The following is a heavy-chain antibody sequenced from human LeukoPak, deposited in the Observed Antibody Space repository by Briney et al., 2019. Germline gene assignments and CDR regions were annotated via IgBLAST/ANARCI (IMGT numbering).Heavy chain of an antibody. Sequence: SETLSLTCTVSGDSINDYYWGWIRQPPGKGLEWIGYIYFTGSTRYNPSLESRVTISVDTSKNQFSLKLSSVTAADTAVYYCARRRAEGGSNGLYNWFDSWGQGTLVTVSS. D-gene: IGHD6-13*01. V-gene: IGHV4-59*08. CDR2: IYFTGST. J-gene: IGHJ5*01. CDR1: GDSINDYY. CDR3: ARRRAEGGSNGLYNWFDS.